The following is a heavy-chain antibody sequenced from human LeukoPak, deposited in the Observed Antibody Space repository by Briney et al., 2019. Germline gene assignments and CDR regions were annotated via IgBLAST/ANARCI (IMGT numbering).Heavy chain of an antibody. CDR2: ITSGSGSNV. D-gene: IGHD6-13*01. CDR1: GFTFSSHA. CDR3: ARHGSWSFDY. Sequence: GGSLRLSCAASGFTFSSHAMSWVRQAPGRGLEWVSAITSGSGSNVYYTDSLKGRFTISRDNSKNTLYLHMNSLRAEDTAIYYCARHGSWSFDYWGQGTLLTVSA. J-gene: IGHJ4*02. V-gene: IGHV3-23*01.